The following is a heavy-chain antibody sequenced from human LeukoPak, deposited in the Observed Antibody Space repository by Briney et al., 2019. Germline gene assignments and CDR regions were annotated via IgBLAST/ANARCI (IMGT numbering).Heavy chain of an antibody. Sequence: ASVRVSCKTSGYRFTAYPLHWVRQAPGQGLEWLGWMNPHSGETNNAQKFQGRVTMTRDTSISVAYMELGSLRSDDMAVYFCARGMDAEAFQNWGQGTLVIVSS. J-gene: IGHJ1*01. CDR2: MNPHSGET. CDR3: ARGMDAEAFQN. D-gene: IGHD2-2*03. V-gene: IGHV1-2*02. CDR1: GYRFTAYP.